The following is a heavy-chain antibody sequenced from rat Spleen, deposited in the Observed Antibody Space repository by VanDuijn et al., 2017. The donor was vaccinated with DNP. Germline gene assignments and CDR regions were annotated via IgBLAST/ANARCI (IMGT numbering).Heavy chain of an antibody. CDR2: ISTGGGGT. CDR1: GFTFSDYN. V-gene: IGHV5-27*01. D-gene: IGHD1-4*01. CDR3: STMLPGYNCFDY. J-gene: IGHJ2*01. Sequence: EVQLVESGGGLVQPGRSLKLSCIASGFTFSDYNMAWVRQAPTKGLEWVASISTGGGGTYYRDSVKGRFTISRDNAKSTLYLQMDSLRSEDTATYYCSTMLPGYNCFDYWGQGVMVTVSS.